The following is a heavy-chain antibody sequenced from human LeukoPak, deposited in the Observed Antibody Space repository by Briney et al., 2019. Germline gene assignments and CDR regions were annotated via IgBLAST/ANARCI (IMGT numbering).Heavy chain of an antibody. J-gene: IGHJ4*02. Sequence: SESLSLTCIVSGGSISNYYWSWIRQPPGKGLEWIGNIYYSGSTTYNPSLKSRGIISIDTSKNQFSLKLSAVTAADTAIYYSARRGESINYKEKCFDYWGQGALVTVSS. CDR1: GGSISNYY. D-gene: IGHD3-10*01. CDR3: ARRGESINYKEKCFDY. CDR2: IYYSGST. V-gene: IGHV4-59*08.